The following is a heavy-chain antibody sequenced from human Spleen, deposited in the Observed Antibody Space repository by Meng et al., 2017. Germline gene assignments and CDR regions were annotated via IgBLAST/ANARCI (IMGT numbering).Heavy chain of an antibody. V-gene: IGHV1-46*01. CDR3: AREKSPGHFDY. CDR2: INPGGVST. Sequence: QVQLVQSGADVKKPGASLKVSCKASGYTFTTYFLHWVRQAPGQGLEWVGTINPGGVSTNYALNLQGRVSMTRDTSTSTVYMELSSLRSEDTAVYYCAREKSPGHFDYWGQGTLVTVSS. CDR1: GYTFTTYF. J-gene: IGHJ4*02.